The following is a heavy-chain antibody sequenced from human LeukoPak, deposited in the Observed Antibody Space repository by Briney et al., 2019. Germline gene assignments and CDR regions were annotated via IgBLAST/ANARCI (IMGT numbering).Heavy chain of an antibody. Sequence: GGSLRLSCAASGFIFSSYGMNWVRQAPGKGLEWVSYISSSSSTIYYADSVKGRFTISRDNSKNTLYLQMNSLRAEDTAVYYCAKDEAPYSSGWLDYWGQGTLVTVSS. CDR1: GFIFSSYG. V-gene: IGHV3-48*01. D-gene: IGHD6-19*01. J-gene: IGHJ4*02. CDR2: ISSSSSTI. CDR3: AKDEAPYSSGWLDY.